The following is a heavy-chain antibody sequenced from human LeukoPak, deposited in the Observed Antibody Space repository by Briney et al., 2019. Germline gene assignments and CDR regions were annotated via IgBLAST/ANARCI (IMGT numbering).Heavy chain of an antibody. V-gene: IGHV4-38-2*02. CDR3: ARDGRFYYDSSGYYSVPFDY. J-gene: IGHJ4*02. D-gene: IGHD3-22*01. CDR1: GYSISSGYY. CDR2: IYHSGST. Sequence: SETLSLTCTVSGYSISSGYYWGWIRQPPGKGLEWIGSIYHSGSTYYNPSLKSRVTISVDTSKNQFSLKLSSVTAADTAVYYCARDGRFYYDSSGYYSVPFDYWGQGTLVTVSS.